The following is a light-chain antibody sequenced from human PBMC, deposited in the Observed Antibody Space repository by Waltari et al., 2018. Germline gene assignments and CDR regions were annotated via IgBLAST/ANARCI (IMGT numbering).Light chain of an antibody. CDR3: QQFHLYPLT. J-gene: IGKJ4*01. CDR1: QTISSW. V-gene: IGKV1-5*03. Sequence: QMTQSPSTLSASVGDRVTISCRASQTISSWLAWYQQKPGKAPRLLIYKASTLESGVSSRFSGSEAGTDFTLTINSLQPNDSATYYCQQFHLYPLTFGGGTKVEIK. CDR2: KAS.